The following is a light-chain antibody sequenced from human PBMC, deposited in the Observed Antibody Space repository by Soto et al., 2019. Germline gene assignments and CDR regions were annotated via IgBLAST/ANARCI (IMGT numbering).Light chain of an antibody. CDR2: SAS. CDR3: LQLNRYPLT. V-gene: IGKV1-9*01. CDR1: QGISNY. Sequence: DIQLTQYPSFLSATMGDRVTITCRASQGISNYLAWYQQKQGKAPELLVYSASTVQSGVPSRFSVGVSETEGSITIGSLQHEDGTTYYCLQLNRYPLTFCGGSMVDVK. J-gene: IGKJ4*01.